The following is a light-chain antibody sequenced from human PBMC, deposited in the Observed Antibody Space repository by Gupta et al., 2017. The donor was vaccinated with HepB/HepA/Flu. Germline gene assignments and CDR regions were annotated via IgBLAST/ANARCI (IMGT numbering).Light chain of an antibody. J-gene: IGKJ3*01. Sequence: EIVLTQSPATLSLSPGERATLFCRASQRLDTYLVWYQQKPGQATRLLIYDASNRDTGIPARLSGSGYGRDFTLTISSREHEEFAVYYCQQRSKWPPQTFGHGTKVDI. CDR1: QRLDTY. V-gene: IGKV3-11*02. CDR2: DAS. CDR3: QQRSKWPPQT.